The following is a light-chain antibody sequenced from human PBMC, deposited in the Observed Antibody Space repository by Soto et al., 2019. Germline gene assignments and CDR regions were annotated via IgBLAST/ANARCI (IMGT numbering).Light chain of an antibody. J-gene: IGKJ1*01. CDR2: GPS. Sequence: EIVMTQSPATLSVSPGERATLSCRASQRVSNNLAWYQNKPGQAPRLLIYGPSTMATGIPARFRGSGSGTEFTLTISSLQSEEFAVYYCQQYNNWWTFGQGTRVEIK. CDR3: QQYNNWWT. CDR1: QRVSNN. V-gene: IGKV3-15*01.